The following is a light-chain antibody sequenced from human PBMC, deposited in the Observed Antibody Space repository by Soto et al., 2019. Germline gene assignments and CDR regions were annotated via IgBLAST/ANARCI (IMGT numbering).Light chain of an antibody. CDR1: SGHSGYI. Sequence: QPVLTQSSSASASLGSSVKLTCTLSSGHSGYIIAWHQQQPGKAPRYLMKVEGSGSYNKGSGVPDRFSGSSSGADRYLTISNLQSEDEADYYCETWDSNTHAVFGGGTKLTVL. V-gene: IGLV4-60*03. J-gene: IGLJ7*01. CDR3: ETWDSNTHAV. CDR2: VEGSGSY.